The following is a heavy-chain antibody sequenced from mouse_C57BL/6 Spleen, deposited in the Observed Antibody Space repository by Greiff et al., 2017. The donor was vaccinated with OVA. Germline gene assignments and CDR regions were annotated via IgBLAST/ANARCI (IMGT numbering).Heavy chain of an antibody. CDR1: GYSFTGYY. CDR2: INPSTGGT. J-gene: IGHJ4*01. Sequence: EVQLQQSGPELVKPGASVKISCKASGYSFTGYYMNWVKQSPEKSLEWIGEINPSTGGTTYNQKFKAKATLTVDQSSSTAYMQLKRLTSEDSAVYYCARNRISTGLHYFAMDYWGQGTSVTVSS. D-gene: IGHD1-1*01. CDR3: ARNRISTGLHYFAMDY. V-gene: IGHV1-42*01.